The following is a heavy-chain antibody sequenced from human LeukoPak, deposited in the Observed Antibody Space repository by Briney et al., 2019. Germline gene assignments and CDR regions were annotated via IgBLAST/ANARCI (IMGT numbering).Heavy chain of an antibody. V-gene: IGHV3-23*01. CDR2: ISGSGGTT. J-gene: IGHJ4*02. Sequence: PGGSLRLSCAASGFTFSSYAMSWVRQAPGKGLEWVSTISGSGGTTYYVDSVKGRFTISRVNSKNTLYLQMNSLRAEDTAIYYCAKESPHFDYWGQGTLVTVSS. CDR3: AKESPHFDY. CDR1: GFTFSSYA.